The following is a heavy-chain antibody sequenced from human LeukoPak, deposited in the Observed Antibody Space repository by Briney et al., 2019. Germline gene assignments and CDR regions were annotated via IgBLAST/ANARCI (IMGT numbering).Heavy chain of an antibody. CDR2: INPSGGGT. Sequence: ASVKVSCKASGYTFTNYYMHWVRQAPGQGLEWMGIINPSGGGTNYAQRFQGRVTLTRDTSTSTVYMELSSLRSEDTAVYYCARDTRLLDFDAFDIWGQGTMVTVSS. V-gene: IGHV1-46*01. CDR1: GYTFTNYY. CDR3: ARDTRLLDFDAFDI. J-gene: IGHJ3*02. D-gene: IGHD3-3*01.